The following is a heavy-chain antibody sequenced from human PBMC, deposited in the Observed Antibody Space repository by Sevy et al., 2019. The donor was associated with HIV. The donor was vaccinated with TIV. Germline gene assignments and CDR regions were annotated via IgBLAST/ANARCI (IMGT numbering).Heavy chain of an antibody. Sequence: GGSLRLSCAASGFTFSSYSMNWVRQAPGKGLEWVSYISSSSSTIYYADSVKGRFTISRDNAKNSLYLQMNSLRAEDTAVYYCARDRVQLTMVRGVHYNWFDPWGQGTLVTVSS. CDR3: ARDRVQLTMVRGVHYNWFDP. CDR1: GFTFSSYS. D-gene: IGHD3-10*01. CDR2: ISSSSSTI. V-gene: IGHV3-48*01. J-gene: IGHJ5*02.